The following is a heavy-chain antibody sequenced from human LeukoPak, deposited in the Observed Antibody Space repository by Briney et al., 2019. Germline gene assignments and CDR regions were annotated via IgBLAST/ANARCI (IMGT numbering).Heavy chain of an antibody. J-gene: IGHJ4*02. Sequence: RPGESLKISCKGSGYSFTSYWIGWVRQMPGKGLEWMGIIYPGDSDTRYSPSFQGQATISADKSISTAYLQWSSLKASDTAMYYCARQQGVGYCSSTSCEFDYWGQGTLVTVSS. V-gene: IGHV5-51*01. D-gene: IGHD2-2*01. CDR2: IYPGDSDT. CDR3: ARQQGVGYCSSTSCEFDY. CDR1: GYSFTSYW.